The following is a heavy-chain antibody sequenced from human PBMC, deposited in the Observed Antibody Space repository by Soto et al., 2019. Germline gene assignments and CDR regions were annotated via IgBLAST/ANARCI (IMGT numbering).Heavy chain of an antibody. Sequence: SQTLSLPCAISGDSVSSNSAAWNWIRQSPSRGLEWLGRTYYRSKWYNDYAVSVKSRITINPDTSKNQFSLQLNSVTPEDTAVYYCAREVVRYDILTGYYRDYYYYYMDVWGKGTTVTVSS. V-gene: IGHV6-1*01. CDR1: GDSVSSNSAA. CDR3: AREVVRYDILTGYYRDYYYYYMDV. D-gene: IGHD3-9*01. CDR2: TYYRSKWYN. J-gene: IGHJ6*03.